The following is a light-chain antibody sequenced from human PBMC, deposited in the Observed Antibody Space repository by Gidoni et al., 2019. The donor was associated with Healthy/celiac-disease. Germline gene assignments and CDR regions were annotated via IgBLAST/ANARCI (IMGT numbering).Light chain of an antibody. J-gene: IGKJ3*01. CDR1: QGISSY. CDR2: AAS. Sequence: AIRMTQSPSSLSASTGDRVTITCRASQGISSYLAWYQQKPGKAPKLLIYAASTLQSGVPSRFSGSGSGTDFTLTISCLQSEDFATYYCQQYYSYSAFGPGTKVDIK. V-gene: IGKV1-8*01. CDR3: QQYYSYSA.